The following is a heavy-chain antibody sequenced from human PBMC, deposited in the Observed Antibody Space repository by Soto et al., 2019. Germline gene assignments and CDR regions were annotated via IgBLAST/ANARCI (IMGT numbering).Heavy chain of an antibody. Sequence: CLSLSCAASGFTFEDYSMNWVRQAPGKGLEWVANIKWNSNKIAYADSVKGRFTISRDNAKNSLYLQMNSLRPEDTAFYYCVKDRSSGNSTPFTWFDPCGQGTLVTVSS. D-gene: IGHD3-10*01. V-gene: IGHV3-9*01. CDR1: GFTFEDYS. CDR3: VKDRSSGNSTPFTWFDP. CDR2: IKWNSNKI. J-gene: IGHJ5*02.